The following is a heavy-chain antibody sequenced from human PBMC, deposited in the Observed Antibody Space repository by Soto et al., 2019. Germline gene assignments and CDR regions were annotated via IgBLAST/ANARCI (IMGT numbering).Heavy chain of an antibody. Sequence: QVQLVESGGGVVQPGGSLRLSCVASGFNFRTYGMHWVRQAPGKGLEWVANIFYDGISKYYADAVRGRFSVSRDNSKNTLDLPMTSLKEEDTAVYYCARARQQWLTSPLDPWGQVKLVTGSS. CDR3: ARARQQWLTSPLDP. D-gene: IGHD6-19*01. CDR2: IFYDGISK. CDR1: GFNFRTYG. J-gene: IGHJ5*02. V-gene: IGHV3-30*03.